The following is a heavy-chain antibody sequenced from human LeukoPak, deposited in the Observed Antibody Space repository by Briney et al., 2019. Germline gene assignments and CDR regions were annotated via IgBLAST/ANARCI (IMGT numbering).Heavy chain of an antibody. J-gene: IGHJ4*02. CDR3: ARDIEYSSDVDY. Sequence: AGGSLTLSCAASGFTFSTYGMHWVHQAPGKGLEWVAVIWYDGSNKYYADSVKGRFTISRDNAKNLLHLQMSSLRVEDTAIYYCARDIEYSSDVDYWGQGTLVTASS. CDR1: GFTFSTYG. CDR2: IWYDGSNK. V-gene: IGHV3-33*01. D-gene: IGHD5-18*01.